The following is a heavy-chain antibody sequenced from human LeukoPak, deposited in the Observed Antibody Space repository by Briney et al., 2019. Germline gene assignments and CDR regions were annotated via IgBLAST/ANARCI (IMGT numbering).Heavy chain of an antibody. Sequence: PGGSLRLSCAASGFTFSSYAMHWVRQAPGKGLEWVAVIRYDGSNKYYADSVKGRFTISRDNSKNTLYLQMNSLRAEDTAVYYCAKALFYTSGSNFDYWGQGTLVTVSS. CDR3: AKALFYTSGSNFDY. J-gene: IGHJ4*02. D-gene: IGHD6-19*01. CDR2: IRYDGSNK. CDR1: GFTFSSYA. V-gene: IGHV3-30*02.